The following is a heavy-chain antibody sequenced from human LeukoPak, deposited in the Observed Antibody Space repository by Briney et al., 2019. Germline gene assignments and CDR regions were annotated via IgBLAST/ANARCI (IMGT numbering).Heavy chain of an antibody. CDR1: GFTFSNSA. CDR2: LSGSGITT. D-gene: IGHD6-19*01. V-gene: IGHV3-23*01. J-gene: IGHJ4*01. CDR3: AKGIYSSGWSYFDY. Sequence: QPGGSLRLSCAASGFTFSNSAMSWVRQAPGKGLEWVSTLSGSGITTYYADSVKGRLTISRDNSKNTLYLQMNSLRAEGTAVYYCAKGIYSSGWSYFDYWGHGTLVTVSS.